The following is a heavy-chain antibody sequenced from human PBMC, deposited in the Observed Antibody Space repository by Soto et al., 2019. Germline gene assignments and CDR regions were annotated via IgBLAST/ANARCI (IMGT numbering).Heavy chain of an antibody. D-gene: IGHD3-10*01. V-gene: IGHV1-8*01. J-gene: IGHJ6*02. CDR1: GYTFTNYD. CDR2: MNPDSENT. Sequence: QVHLVQSGAEVKQPGASVRVSCKASGYTFTNYDMTWVRQATGQGLEWMGWMNPDSENTGSPQKFQGRVTMTVNTSINTAYMELTSLRFEDTAVYYCTRAQFEFGSYFGLDVWGQGTTVTVSS. CDR3: TRAQFEFGSYFGLDV.